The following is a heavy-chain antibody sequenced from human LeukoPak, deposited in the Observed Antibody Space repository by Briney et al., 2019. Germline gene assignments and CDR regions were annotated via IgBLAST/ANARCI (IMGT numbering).Heavy chain of an antibody. CDR2: ISGRGASK. CDR3: ARVLRYCSGGNCYSGGLGYMDV. CDR1: GFTVSSNY. D-gene: IGHD2-15*01. J-gene: IGHJ6*03. V-gene: IGHV3-23*01. Sequence: GGSLRLSCAASGFTVSSNYMSWVRQAPGKGLEWVSGISGRGASKYYADSVKGRFTISRDNSKNTLYLQMNSLRAEDTAVYYCARVLRYCSGGNCYSGGLGYMDVWGKGTTVTISS.